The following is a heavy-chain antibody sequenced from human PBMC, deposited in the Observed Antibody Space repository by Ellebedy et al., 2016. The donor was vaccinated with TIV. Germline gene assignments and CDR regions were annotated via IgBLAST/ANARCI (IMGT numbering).Heavy chain of an antibody. D-gene: IGHD1-1*01. Sequence: GGSLRLXXAASGFTFSSYAMSWVRQAPGKGLEWVSSIAGSVMDTYYKDSVKGRFIISRDNSKNALYLQMNNVGAEDTAMYYCTKGGSPTGHIHHDYWGQGTLVTVSS. V-gene: IGHV3-23*01. CDR2: IAGSVMDT. CDR1: GFTFSSYA. J-gene: IGHJ4*02. CDR3: TKGGSPTGHIHHDY.